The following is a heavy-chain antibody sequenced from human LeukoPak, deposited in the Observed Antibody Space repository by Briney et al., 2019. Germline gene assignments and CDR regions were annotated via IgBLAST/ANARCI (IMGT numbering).Heavy chain of an antibody. CDR2: ITNSGNSK. CDR3: ARSPTGVVSLHV. V-gene: IGHV3-48*01. J-gene: IGHJ4*02. D-gene: IGHD3-3*01. Sequence: GGSLRLSCAASEFTFSSYSMNWVRQAPGKGLEWVSYITNSGNSKSYADSVKGRFTISRDNAKNSLYLQMNSLRAEDTAVYYCARSPTGVVSLHVWGQGTLVTVSS. CDR1: EFTFSSYS.